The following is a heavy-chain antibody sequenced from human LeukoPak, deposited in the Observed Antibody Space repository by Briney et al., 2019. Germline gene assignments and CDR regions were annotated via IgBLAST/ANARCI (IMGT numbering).Heavy chain of an antibody. V-gene: IGHV3-15*01. D-gene: IGHD3-22*01. CDR3: AKDHRPYYYDSSGYSVSPPFDY. CDR2: IKSKADGGTT. J-gene: IGHJ4*02. Sequence: GGSLRLSCAASGFTFSNAWMNWVRQAPGKGLEWVGRIKSKADGGTTDYAAPVKGRFTISRDDSKNTLYLQMNSLRAEDTAVYYCAKDHRPYYYDSSGYSVSPPFDYWGQGTPVTVSS. CDR1: GFTFSNAW.